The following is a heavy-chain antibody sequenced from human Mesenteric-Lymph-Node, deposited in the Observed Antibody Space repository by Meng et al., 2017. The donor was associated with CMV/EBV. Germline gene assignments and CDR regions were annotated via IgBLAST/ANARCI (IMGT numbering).Heavy chain of an antibody. V-gene: IGHV3-7*01. CDR1: GFTFSSYW. J-gene: IGHJ6*02. CDR3: ARGMGSGSSYGYYGMDV. CDR2: IKQDGSEK. D-gene: IGHD5-18*01. Sequence: GGSLRLSCAASGFTFSSYWMSWVRQAPGKELEWVANIKQDGSEKYYVDSVKGRFTISRDNAKNSLYLQMNSLRAEDTAVYYCARGMGSGSSYGYYGMDVWGQGTTVTVSS.